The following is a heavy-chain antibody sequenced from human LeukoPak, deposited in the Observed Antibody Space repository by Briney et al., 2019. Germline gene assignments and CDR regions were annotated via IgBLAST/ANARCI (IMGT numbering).Heavy chain of an antibody. CDR1: GFSFSNAW. J-gene: IGHJ4*02. D-gene: IGHD2-8*02. CDR3: STDSLVQNY. V-gene: IGHV3-15*01. CDR2: IKSKTNGETT. Sequence: GGSLRLSCAASGFSFSNAWMSWVRQAPGKGLEWVGRIKSKTNGETTDYAAPVKGRFTISRDDSKNTVYLQMNSLKTEDTALYHCSTDSLVQNYWGQGTLVTVSS.